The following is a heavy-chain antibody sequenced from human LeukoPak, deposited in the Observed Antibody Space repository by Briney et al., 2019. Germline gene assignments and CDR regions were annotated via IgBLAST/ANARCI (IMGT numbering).Heavy chain of an antibody. D-gene: IGHD6-13*01. J-gene: IGHJ4*02. CDR1: GGSISSYY. Sequence: PSETLSLTCTVSGGSISSYYWSWIRQPAGKGLEWIGRIYTSGSTNYNPSLKSRVTMSVDTSKNQFSLKLSSVTAADTAVYYCARLAKSSSWYGPYYFDYWGQGTLVTVSS. V-gene: IGHV4-4*07. CDR3: ARLAKSSSWYGPYYFDY. CDR2: IYTSGST.